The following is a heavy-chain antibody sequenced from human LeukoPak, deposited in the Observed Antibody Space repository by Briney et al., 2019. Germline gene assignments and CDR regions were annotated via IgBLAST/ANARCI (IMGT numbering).Heavy chain of an antibody. CDR2: IKKDGSEK. J-gene: IGHJ3*02. CDR1: GFTFSNFW. D-gene: IGHD3-22*01. Sequence: GGSLRPSCAASGFTFSNFWMSWVRQTPGRGLEWVANIKKDGSEKNYVDSVKGRFTISRDNAKNSLYLQMNSLRAEDTAVYYCAREQRPVITMIVVGTPRGAFDIWGQGTMVTVSS. CDR3: AREQRPVITMIVVGTPRGAFDI. V-gene: IGHV3-7*01.